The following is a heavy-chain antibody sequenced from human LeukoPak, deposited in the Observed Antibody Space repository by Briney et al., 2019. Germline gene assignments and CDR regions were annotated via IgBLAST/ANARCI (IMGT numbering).Heavy chain of an antibody. V-gene: IGHV1-8*03. CDR2: MNPNSGYT. CDR3: ARVARSIDY. D-gene: IGHD5-12*01. CDR1: GYTFTTYD. J-gene: IGHJ4*02. Sequence: ASVRVSCKTSGYTFTTYDINWVRQATGQGLEWMGWMNPNSGYTGYAQKFQGRVTITRDTSISTAYMELSSLRSEDTAVYYCARVARSIDYWGRGTLVTVSS.